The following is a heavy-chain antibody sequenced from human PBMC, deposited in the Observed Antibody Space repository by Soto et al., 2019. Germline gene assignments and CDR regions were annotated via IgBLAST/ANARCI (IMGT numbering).Heavy chain of an antibody. J-gene: IGHJ4*02. D-gene: IGHD4-17*01. V-gene: IGHV4-31*03. CDR2: IYYSGST. Sequence: SETLSLTCTVSGGSISSGGYYWSWIRQHPGKDLEWIGYIYYSGSTYYNPSLKSRVTISVDTSKNQFSLKLSSVTAADTAVYYCARDPGYGGNSFDYWGQGTLVTVSS. CDR3: ARDPGYGGNSFDY. CDR1: GGSISSGGYY.